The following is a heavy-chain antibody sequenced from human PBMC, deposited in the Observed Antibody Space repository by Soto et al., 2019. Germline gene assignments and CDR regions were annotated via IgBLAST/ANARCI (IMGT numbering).Heavy chain of an antibody. V-gene: IGHV3-48*03. CDR3: ARGATQQQLVPDWFDP. J-gene: IGHJ5*02. CDR1: GFTFSSYE. D-gene: IGHD6-13*01. CDR2: ISSSGSTI. Sequence: SGGSLRLSCAASGFTFSSYEMNWVRQAPGKGLGWVSYISSSGSTIYYADSVKGRFTISRDNAKNSLYLQMNSLRAEDTAVYYCARGATQQQLVPDWFDPWGQGTPVTVSS.